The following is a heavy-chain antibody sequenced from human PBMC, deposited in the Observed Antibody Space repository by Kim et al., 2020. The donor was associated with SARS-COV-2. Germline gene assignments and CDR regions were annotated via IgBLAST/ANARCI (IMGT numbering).Heavy chain of an antibody. CDR3: ARGSVTIFGLLTL. J-gene: IGHJ4*02. CDR2: ISSSGNTI. Sequence: GGSLRLSCAASGFTFSTYEMNWVRQVPGKGLEWVSYISSSGNTIYYADSVKDRFTISRDNGKNSLYLQMNSLRAEDTALYYCARGSVTIFGLLTLWGQGTLVTVSS. V-gene: IGHV3-48*03. CDR1: GFTFSTYE. D-gene: IGHD3-3*02.